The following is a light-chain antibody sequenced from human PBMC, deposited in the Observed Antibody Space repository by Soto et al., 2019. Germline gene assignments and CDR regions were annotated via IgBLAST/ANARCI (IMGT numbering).Light chain of an antibody. V-gene: IGKV3-11*01. CDR1: QTVSSY. Sequence: EIVLTQSPATLSLSPGETATLSCRASQTVSSYLAWFQQKPGQPPRLLIYDASIKAPGISARFSGSGSGTDFTLTISRLEPEDSAVYYCHQRSNWPKTFGQGTKVEIK. CDR2: DAS. J-gene: IGKJ1*01. CDR3: HQRSNWPKT.